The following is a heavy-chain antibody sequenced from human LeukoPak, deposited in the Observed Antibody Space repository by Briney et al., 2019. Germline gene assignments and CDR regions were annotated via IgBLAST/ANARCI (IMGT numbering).Heavy chain of an antibody. J-gene: IGHJ3*02. CDR1: GFTFSSFG. Sequence: GGSLRLSCAASGFTFSSFGMSWVRQAPGKGLEWVSAISSTGGTAYYADSVKGRFTISRDNSRNTLYLQMNSLRAEDTSIYYCAKDQGYYDSSGDAFDIWGQGTMVTVSS. CDR3: AKDQGYYDSSGDAFDI. CDR2: ISSTGGTA. V-gene: IGHV3-23*01. D-gene: IGHD3-22*01.